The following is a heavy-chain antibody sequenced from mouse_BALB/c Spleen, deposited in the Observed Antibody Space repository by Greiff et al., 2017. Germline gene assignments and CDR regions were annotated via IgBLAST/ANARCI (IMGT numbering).Heavy chain of an antibody. J-gene: IGHJ4*01. CDR2: IYPGNVNT. D-gene: IGHD6-1*01. V-gene: IGHV1S56*01. CDR1: GYTFTSYY. CDR3: ARGDSQFSDYYAMDY. Sequence: QVHVKQSGPELVKPGASVRISCKASGYTFTSYYIHWVKQRPGQGLEWIGWIYPGNVNTKYNEKFKGKATLTADKSSSTAYMQLSSLTSEDSAVYFCARGDSQFSDYYAMDYWGQGTSVTVSS.